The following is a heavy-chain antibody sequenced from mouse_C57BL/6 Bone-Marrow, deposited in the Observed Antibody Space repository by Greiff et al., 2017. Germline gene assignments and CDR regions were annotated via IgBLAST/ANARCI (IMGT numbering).Heavy chain of an antibody. CDR3: ARQRGSNYFDY. CDR2: ISSGGSYT. CDR1: GFTFSSYG. V-gene: IGHV5-6*02. Sequence: DVMLVESGGDLVKPGGSLKLSCAASGFTFSSYGMSWVRQTPDKRLEWVATISSGGSYTYYPDSVKGRFTISRDNAKNTLYLQMSSLKSEDTAMYYCARQRGSNYFDYWGQGTTLTVSS. J-gene: IGHJ2*01. D-gene: IGHD1-1*01.